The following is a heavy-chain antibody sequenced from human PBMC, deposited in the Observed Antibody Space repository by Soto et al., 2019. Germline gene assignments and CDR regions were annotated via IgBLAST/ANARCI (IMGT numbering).Heavy chain of an antibody. V-gene: IGHV1-46*01. J-gene: IGHJ4*02. CDR3: ARGLYLPGEWLLPQGFDY. D-gene: IGHD3-3*01. Sequence: ASVKVSCKASGYTFTSYYMHWVRQAPGQGLEWMGIINPSGGSTSYAQKFQGRVTMTRDTSTSTVYMELSSLRSEDTAVYYCARGLYLPGEWLLPQGFDYWGQGTLVTVYS. CDR2: INPSGGST. CDR1: GYTFTSYY.